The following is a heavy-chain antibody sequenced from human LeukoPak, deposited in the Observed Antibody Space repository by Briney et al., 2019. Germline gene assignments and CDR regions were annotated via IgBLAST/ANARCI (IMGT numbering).Heavy chain of an antibody. CDR1: GGTFSSYT. CDR3: AIDYGDYACDY. J-gene: IGHJ4*02. D-gene: IGHD4-17*01. CDR2: IIPIFGTA. Sequence: SVTVSCKASGGTFSSYTISWVRQAPGQGLEWMGGIIPIFGTANYAQKFQGRVTITADESTSTDYMELSSLRSEDTAVYYCAIDYGDYACDYWGQGTLVTVSS. V-gene: IGHV1-69*01.